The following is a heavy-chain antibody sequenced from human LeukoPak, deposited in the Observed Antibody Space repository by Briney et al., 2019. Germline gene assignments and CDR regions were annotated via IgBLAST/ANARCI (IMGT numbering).Heavy chain of an antibody. J-gene: IGHJ4*02. CDR3: ARTQAYCSSTGCYPFDY. CDR2: IYYSGST. V-gene: IGHV4-28*01. CDR1: GSSISSSNW. Sequence: SDTLSLTCTVSGSSISSSNWWGWIRQPPGKGLAWIGYIYYSGSTYYNPSLKSRVTMSVDTSKNQISLKLSSVTAVDTAVYYCARTQAYCSSTGCYPFDYWGQGTLVTVSS. D-gene: IGHD2-2*01.